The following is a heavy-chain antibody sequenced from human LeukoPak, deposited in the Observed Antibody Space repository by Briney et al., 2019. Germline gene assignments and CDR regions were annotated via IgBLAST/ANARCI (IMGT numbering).Heavy chain of an antibody. J-gene: IGHJ4*02. V-gene: IGHV4-34*01. Sequence: PSETLSLTCAVYGVSFSGYYWSWLRHPPGKGREWIGEINHSGSTNYNPYLKSRVTISVATSKNQSALKLSSGTAADTAVYYCARVVAGNFDYWGQGTLVTVSS. CDR2: INHSGST. D-gene: IGHD6-19*01. CDR1: GVSFSGYY. CDR3: ARVVAGNFDY.